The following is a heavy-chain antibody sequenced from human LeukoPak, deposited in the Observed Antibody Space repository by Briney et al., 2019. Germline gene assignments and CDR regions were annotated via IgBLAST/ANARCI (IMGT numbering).Heavy chain of an antibody. CDR1: GYTFTSYA. Sequence: GASVKVSCKASGYTFTSYAMNWVRQAPGQGLEWMGWMNPNSGNTGYAQKFQGRVTITRNISISTAYMELSSLRSEDTAVYYCARGGIAAAGVDYWGQGTLVTVSS. D-gene: IGHD6-13*01. V-gene: IGHV1-8*03. CDR2: MNPNSGNT. J-gene: IGHJ4*02. CDR3: ARGGIAAAGVDY.